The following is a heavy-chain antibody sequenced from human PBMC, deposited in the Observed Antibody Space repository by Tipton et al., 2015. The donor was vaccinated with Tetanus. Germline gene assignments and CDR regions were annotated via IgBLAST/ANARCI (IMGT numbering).Heavy chain of an antibody. J-gene: IGHJ4*02. CDR1: GGSVSSGGYY. CDR2: IYSSGST. D-gene: IGHD1-26*01. V-gene: IGHV4-31*03. Sequence: TLSLTCTVSGGSVSSGGYYWSWIRQHPGKGLEWIGDIYSSGSTYYSPSLKSRLTISIDTSKNQFPLKLNSVTAADTAVYYCARDQARGARGWNFFDYWGQGSVVTVSS. CDR3: ARDQARGARGWNFFDY.